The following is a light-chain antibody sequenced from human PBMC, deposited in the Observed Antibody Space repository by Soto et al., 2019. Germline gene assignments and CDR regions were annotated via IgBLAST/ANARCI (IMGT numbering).Light chain of an antibody. J-gene: IGKJ5*01. CDR2: DAS. Sequence: ELGMTQPSATLSVSPGERATLSCMASQSVSTFLAWYHQTTGQAPRLLVHDASSSATGIPARFSSSGSGTHFTLTISSLAPEDYAGYYCQQRSNWPPTFGQGTRLEIK. CDR1: QSVSTF. V-gene: IGKV3-11*01. CDR3: QQRSNWPPT.